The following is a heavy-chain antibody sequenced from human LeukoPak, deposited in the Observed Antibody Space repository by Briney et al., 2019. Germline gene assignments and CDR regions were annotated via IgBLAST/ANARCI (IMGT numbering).Heavy chain of an antibody. CDR3: VREREYCSSTSCYAYFDY. V-gene: IGHV1-3*01. D-gene: IGHD2-2*01. CDR1: GYTFTSYA. Sequence: ASVKVSCKASGYTFTSYAMHWVRQAPGQRLEWMGWINAGNGNTKYSQKFQGRVTITRDTSASTAYMELSSLRSEDTAVYYCVREREYCSSTSCYAYFDYWGQGTLVTVSS. CDR2: INAGNGNT. J-gene: IGHJ4*02.